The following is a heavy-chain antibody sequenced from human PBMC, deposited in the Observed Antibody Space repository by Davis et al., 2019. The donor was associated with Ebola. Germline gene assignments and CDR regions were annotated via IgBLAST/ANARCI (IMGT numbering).Heavy chain of an antibody. V-gene: IGHV3-21*01. J-gene: IGHJ4*02. CDR1: GFTFSSYS. CDR2: ISSSSSYI. Sequence: PGGSLRLSCAASGFTFSSYSMNWVRQAPGKGLEWVSSISSSSSYIYYADSVKGRFTISRDNAKNSLYLQMNSLRAEDTAVYYCARASRPSAHLAYWGQGTLVTVSS. CDR3: ARASRPSAHLAY.